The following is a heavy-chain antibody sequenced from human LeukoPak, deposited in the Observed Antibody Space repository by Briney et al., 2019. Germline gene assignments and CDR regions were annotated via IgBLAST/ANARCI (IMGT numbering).Heavy chain of an antibody. CDR1: GYTFTSYG. Sequence: VASVKVSCKASGYTFTSYGTSWVRQAPGQGLEWMGWISAYNGNTNYAQKFQGRVTITADKSTSTAYMELSSLRSEDTAVYYCARTVGYSYGYFDYWGQGTLVTVSS. V-gene: IGHV1-18*01. D-gene: IGHD5-18*01. CDR3: ARTVGYSYGYFDY. CDR2: ISAYNGNT. J-gene: IGHJ4*02.